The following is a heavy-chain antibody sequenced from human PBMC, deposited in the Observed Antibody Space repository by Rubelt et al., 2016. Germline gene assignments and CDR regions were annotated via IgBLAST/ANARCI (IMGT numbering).Heavy chain of an antibody. CDR1: GGSISSGGYY. CDR3: AGEGYSSYYYYGMDV. J-gene: IGHJ6*02. CDR2: IYYSGST. V-gene: IGHV4-31*01. D-gene: IGHD2-15*01. Sequence: QVQLQESGPGLVKPSETLSLTCTVSGGSISSGGYYWSWIRQHPGKGLEWIGYIYYSGSTYYNPSLRSLVTMSVDTSKNQFSLKLRAVTAADTAVYYCAGEGYSSYYYYGMDVWGQGTTVTVSS.